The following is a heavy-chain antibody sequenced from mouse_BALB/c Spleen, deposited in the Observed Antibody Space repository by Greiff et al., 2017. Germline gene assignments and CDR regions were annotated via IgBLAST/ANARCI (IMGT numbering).Heavy chain of an antibody. CDR1: GYTFTSYT. J-gene: IGHJ2*01. V-gene: IGHV1-4*01. CDR2: INPSSGYT. Sequence: VKLQESGAELARPGASVKMSCKASGYTFTSYTMHWVKQRPGQGLEWIGYINPSSGYTNYNQKFKDKATLTADKSSSTAYMQLSSLTSEDSAVYYCARSQLGLRFDYWGQGTTLTVSS. CDR3: ARSQLGLRFDY. D-gene: IGHD3-1*01.